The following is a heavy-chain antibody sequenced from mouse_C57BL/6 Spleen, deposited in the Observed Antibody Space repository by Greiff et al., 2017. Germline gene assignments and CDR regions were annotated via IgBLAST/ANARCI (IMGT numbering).Heavy chain of an antibody. V-gene: IGHV1-81*01. J-gene: IGHJ4*01. CDR1: GYTFTSYG. CDR2: IYPRSGNT. CDR3: ARNYYGNYDYAMEY. D-gene: IGHD2-1*01. Sequence: QVQLQQSGAELARPGASVKLSCKASGYTFTSYGISWVKQRTGQGLEWIGEIYPRSGNTNYNEKFKGKATLTADKSSSTAYMELRSLTSEDSAVYFCARNYYGNYDYAMEYWGQGTSVTVSS.